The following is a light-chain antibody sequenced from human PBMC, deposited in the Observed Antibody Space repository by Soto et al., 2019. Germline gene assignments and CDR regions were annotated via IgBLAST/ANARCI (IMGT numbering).Light chain of an antibody. V-gene: IGKV3D-20*02. J-gene: IGKJ1*01. CDR3: QQRSNWPPT. CDR2: DAS. Sequence: VLTQSPGTLSLSPGERATLSCRASQSVSSSYLAWYQQKPGQAPRLLIYDASNRATGIPARFSGSGSGTDFTLTISSLEPEDFAVYYCQQRSNWPPTFGQGTKVDIK. CDR1: QSVSSSY.